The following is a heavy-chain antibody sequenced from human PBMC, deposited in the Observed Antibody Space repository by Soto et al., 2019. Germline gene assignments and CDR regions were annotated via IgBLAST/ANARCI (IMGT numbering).Heavy chain of an antibody. V-gene: IGHV3-11*06. CDR2: ISPGTTYK. CDR3: SRGGGGGLFDL. Sequence: QVQLVESGGGLVKPGGSLPLSCASSGFPFSDHYMSWIRRSPGKGLEFLSYISPGTTYKNYADSVKGRFTISRDNAKSSLYLQLNGLRAEDTAVYFCSRGGGGGLFDLWGQGTFVTVSS. D-gene: IGHD2-21*01. J-gene: IGHJ4*02. CDR1: GFPFSDHY.